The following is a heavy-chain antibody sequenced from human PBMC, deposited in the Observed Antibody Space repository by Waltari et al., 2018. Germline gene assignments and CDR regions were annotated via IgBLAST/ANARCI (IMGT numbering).Heavy chain of an antibody. D-gene: IGHD5-12*01. CDR1: GGSISSYY. J-gene: IGHJ3*02. CDR3: AVKRRDGFAKAFDI. V-gene: IGHV4-59*01. Sequence: QVQLQESGPGLVKPSETLSLTCTVSGGSISSYYWSWIRQPPGKGLEWIGYIYYSGSTNYNPSLKSRVTISVDKSKNQFSLKLSSVTAADTAVYYCAVKRRDGFAKAFDIWGQGTMVTVSS. CDR2: IYYSGST.